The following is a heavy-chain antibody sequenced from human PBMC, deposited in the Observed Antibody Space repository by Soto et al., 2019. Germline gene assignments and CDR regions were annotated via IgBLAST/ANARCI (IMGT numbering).Heavy chain of an antibody. Sequence: ASVKVSCKASGYTFTGYYMHWVRQAPGQGLEWMGWINPNSGDTNYAQKFQGRVTMTRDTSISTAYMELSRLRSDDTAVYYCARVSIPNYYYGMDVWGQGTTVTVSS. D-gene: IGHD2-21*01. CDR2: INPNSGDT. CDR3: ARVSIPNYYYGMDV. CDR1: GYTFTGYY. V-gene: IGHV1-2*02. J-gene: IGHJ6*02.